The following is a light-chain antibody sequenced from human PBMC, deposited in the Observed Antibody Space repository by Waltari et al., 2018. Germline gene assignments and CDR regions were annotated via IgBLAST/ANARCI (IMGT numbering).Light chain of an antibody. CDR1: SSDIGGYNY. Sequence: QSALTPPASVSGSPGQSITISCTGTSSDIGGYNYVSWYQQHPGKAPKFMIYVVRNRPSVVFNSFAGYKSGNTASLTISGLQAEDEADYYCTSYTSSSTLIFGGGTKLTVL. CDR3: TSYTSSSTLI. V-gene: IGLV2-14*03. CDR2: VVR. J-gene: IGLJ2*01.